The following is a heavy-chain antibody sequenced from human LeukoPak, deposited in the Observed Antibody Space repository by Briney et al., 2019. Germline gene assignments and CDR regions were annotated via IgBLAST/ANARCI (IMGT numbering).Heavy chain of an antibody. CDR3: ARTLGGYTVDRATGFDR. V-gene: IGHV1-18*01. J-gene: IGHJ2*01. CDR2: ISAYQGNT. CDR1: GYNFEILG. Sequence: ASVKVSCKASGYNFEILGISWVRQAPGQGLEWMGWISAYQGNTNYAQKFEDRVTMTTDTSTNTAYMDMRSLTTDDTAVYYCARTLGGYTVDRATGFDRWGRGTLVTVSS. D-gene: IGHD5-24*01.